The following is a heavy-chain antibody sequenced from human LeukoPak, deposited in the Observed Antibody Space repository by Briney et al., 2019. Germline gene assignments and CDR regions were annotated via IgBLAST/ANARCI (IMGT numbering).Heavy chain of an antibody. V-gene: IGHV3-15*01. D-gene: IGHD3-22*01. Sequence: GGSLRLSCAASGFTFSNAWMSWVRQAPGKGLEWVGRIRSKTDGGTTDYAAPVKGRFTISGDDSKNTLYLQMNSLKTEDTSVYYCTTDAVYYYDSIGNFDYWGQGTLVTVSS. CDR2: IRSKTDGGTT. J-gene: IGHJ4*02. CDR3: TTDAVYYYDSIGNFDY. CDR1: GFTFSNAW.